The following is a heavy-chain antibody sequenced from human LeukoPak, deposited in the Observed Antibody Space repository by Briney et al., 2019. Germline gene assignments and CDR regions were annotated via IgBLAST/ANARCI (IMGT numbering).Heavy chain of an antibody. J-gene: IGHJ4*02. V-gene: IGHV1-8*03. CDR1: GYTFTSYD. CDR2: MNPNSGNT. CDR3: ARVRDSFQYYYGSGSYPEI. D-gene: IGHD3-10*01. Sequence: GASVKVSCKASGYTFTSYDINWVRQATGQGLEWMGWMNPNSGNTGYAQKFQGRVTITRNTSISTAYMELSSLRSEDTAVYYCARVRDSFQYYYGSGSYPEIWGQGTLVTVSS.